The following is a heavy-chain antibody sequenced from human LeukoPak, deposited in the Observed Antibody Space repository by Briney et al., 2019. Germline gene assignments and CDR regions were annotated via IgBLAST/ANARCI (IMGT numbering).Heavy chain of an antibody. J-gene: IGHJ4*02. CDR1: GFTVSSNY. D-gene: IGHD3-3*01. Sequence: GGSLRLSCAASGFTVSSNYMSWVRQAPGKGLEWVSVIYSGGSTYYADSVKGRFTISRDNSKNTLYLQMNSLRAEDTAVYYCARVPYHDFWSGYHGPDYWGQGTLVTVSS. CDR2: IYSGGST. V-gene: IGHV3-53*01. CDR3: ARVPYHDFWSGYHGPDY.